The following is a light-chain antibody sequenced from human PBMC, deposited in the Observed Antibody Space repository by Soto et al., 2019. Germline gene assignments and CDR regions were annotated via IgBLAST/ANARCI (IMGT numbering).Light chain of an antibody. Sequence: VLTRSPNTGSVSRRERAYLSGMASQSVSSSYLAWYQQKPGQAPRLLIYGASSRATGIPDRFSGSGSGIDFTFTICRLVLEDFAVYSCQQHGSSPPTFGQGTKVDI. CDR3: QQHGSSPPT. CDR2: GAS. CDR1: QSVSSSY. J-gene: IGKJ1*01. V-gene: IGKV3-20*01.